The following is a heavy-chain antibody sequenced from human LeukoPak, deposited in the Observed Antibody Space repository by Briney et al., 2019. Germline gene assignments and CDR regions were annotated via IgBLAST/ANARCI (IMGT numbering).Heavy chain of an antibody. Sequence: ASVKVSCKASGGTFSSYAISWVRQAPGQGLDWMGRIIPILGIANYAQKFQGRVTITADKSTSTAYMELSSLRSEDTAVYYCARDVIAAATEFGYNWFDPWGQGTLVTVSS. J-gene: IGHJ5*02. CDR1: GGTFSSYA. V-gene: IGHV1-69*04. CDR3: ARDVIAAATEFGYNWFDP. CDR2: IIPILGIA. D-gene: IGHD6-13*01.